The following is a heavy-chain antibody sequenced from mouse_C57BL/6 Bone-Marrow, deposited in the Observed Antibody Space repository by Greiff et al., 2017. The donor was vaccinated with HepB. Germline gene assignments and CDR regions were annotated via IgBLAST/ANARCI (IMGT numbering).Heavy chain of an antibody. CDR1: GFTFSSYT. CDR2: ISGGGGNT. J-gene: IGHJ3*01. D-gene: IGHD1-1*01. V-gene: IGHV5-9*01. Sequence: EVQLVESGGGLVKPGGSLKLSCAASGFTFSSYTMSWVRQTPEKRLEWVATISGGGGNTYYPDSVKGRFTISRDNAKNTLYLQMSSLRSEDTALYYCARTAVVGGFAYWGQGTLVTVSA. CDR3: ARTAVVGGFAY.